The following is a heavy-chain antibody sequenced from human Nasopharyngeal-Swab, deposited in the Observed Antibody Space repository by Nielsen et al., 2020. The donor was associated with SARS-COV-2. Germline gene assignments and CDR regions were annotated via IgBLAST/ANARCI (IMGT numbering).Heavy chain of an antibody. V-gene: IGHV3-21*01. CDR1: GFTVSSNY. CDR2: ISSSSSYI. D-gene: IGHD1-26*01. CDR3: ARDQSGSYHKAFDI. J-gene: IGHJ3*02. Sequence: GGSLRLSCAASGFTVSSNYMSWVRQAPGKGLEWVSSISSSSSYIYYADSVKGRFTISRDNAKNSLYLQMNSLRAEDTAVYYCARDQSGSYHKAFDIWGQGTMVTVSS.